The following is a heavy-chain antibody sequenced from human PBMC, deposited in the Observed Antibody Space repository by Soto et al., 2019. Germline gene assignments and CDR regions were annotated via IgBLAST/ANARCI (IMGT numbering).Heavy chain of an antibody. CDR1: GYTFTSYD. Sequence: ASVKVSCKASGYTFTSYDINWVRQATGQGLEWMGWMNPNSGNTGYAQKFQGRVTMTRNTSISTAYMELSSLRSEDTAVYYCARAYYDFWSGYYKANYYYMDVWGKGTTVTVSS. CDR3: ARAYYDFWSGYYKANYYYMDV. CDR2: MNPNSGNT. V-gene: IGHV1-8*01. D-gene: IGHD3-3*01. J-gene: IGHJ6*03.